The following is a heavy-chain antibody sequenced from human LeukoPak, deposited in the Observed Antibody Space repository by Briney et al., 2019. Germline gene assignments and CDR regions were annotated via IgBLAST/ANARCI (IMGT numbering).Heavy chain of an antibody. Sequence: SETLSLTCTVSGYSISSGYYWGWIRQPPGKGLEWIGSIYHSGSTYYNPSLKSRVTISVDTSKNQFSLKLSSVTAADTAVYYCARGRRDSSGYYYAVYFDYWGQGTLVTVSS. V-gene: IGHV4-38-2*02. J-gene: IGHJ4*02. CDR3: ARGRRDSSGYYYAVYFDY. CDR1: GYSISSGYY. D-gene: IGHD3-22*01. CDR2: IYHSGST.